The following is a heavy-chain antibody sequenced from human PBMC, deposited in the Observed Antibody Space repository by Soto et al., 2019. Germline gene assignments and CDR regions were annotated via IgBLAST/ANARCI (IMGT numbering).Heavy chain of an antibody. J-gene: IGHJ6*02. CDR1: GYTFTSYA. CDR3: ARDLPYYYDSSGYYYPPPYGMDV. Sequence: ASVKVSCKASGYTFTSYAMHWVRQAPGQRLEWMGWINAGNGNTKYSQKFQGRVTITRDTSASTAYMELSSLRSEDTAVYYCARDLPYYYDSSGYYYPPPYGMDVGGQGTTVTVSS. V-gene: IGHV1-3*01. D-gene: IGHD3-22*01. CDR2: INAGNGNT.